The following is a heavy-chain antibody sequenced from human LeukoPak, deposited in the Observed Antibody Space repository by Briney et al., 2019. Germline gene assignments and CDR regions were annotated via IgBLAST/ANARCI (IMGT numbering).Heavy chain of an antibody. CDR3: AKDHEGCPNY. V-gene: IGHV3-23*01. Sequence: GGSPRLSCAASGFTFSSYAMSWVRQAPGKGLEWVSAISGSGGSTYYADSVKGRFTISRDNPKNTLYLQMNSLRAEDTAVYYCAKDHEGCPNYWGQGTLVTVSS. CDR2: ISGSGGST. CDR1: GFTFSSYA. J-gene: IGHJ4*02.